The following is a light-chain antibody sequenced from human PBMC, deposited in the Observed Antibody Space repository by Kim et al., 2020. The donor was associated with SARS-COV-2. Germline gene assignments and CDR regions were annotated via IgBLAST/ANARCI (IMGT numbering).Light chain of an antibody. V-gene: IGKV1-5*01. CDR1: QSVTYW. CDR2: DAS. J-gene: IGKJ2*01. CDR3: QQYSSYSYT. Sequence: SASVGDRVTITCRASQSVTYWLAWYQQKPGKAPKMLIYDASSLQNGVPPRFSGSGSGTEFTLTISSLQPDDFATYYCQQYSSYSYTFGQGTKLEI.